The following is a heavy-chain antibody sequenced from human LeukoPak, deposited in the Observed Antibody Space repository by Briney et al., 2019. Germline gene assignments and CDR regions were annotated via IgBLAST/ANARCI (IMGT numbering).Heavy chain of an antibody. CDR3: ARDLASQLWGDY. J-gene: IGHJ4*02. D-gene: IGHD5-18*01. Sequence: ASVKVSCKASGYTFTSYGISWVRQAPGQGLEWMGWISAYNGNTNYAQRPQGRVTMTTDTSTSTAYMELRSLRSDDTAVYYCARDLASQLWGDYWGQGTLVTVSS. CDR2: ISAYNGNT. V-gene: IGHV1-18*01. CDR1: GYTFTSYG.